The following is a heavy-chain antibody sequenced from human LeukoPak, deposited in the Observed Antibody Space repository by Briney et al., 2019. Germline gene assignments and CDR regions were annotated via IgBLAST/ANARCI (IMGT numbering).Heavy chain of an antibody. D-gene: IGHD6-19*01. CDR2: IYHSGST. J-gene: IGHJ4*02. V-gene: IGHV4-38-2*02. CDR1: GYSISSGYY. Sequence: SETLSLTCTVSGYSISSGYYWGWIRQPPGKGLEWIGSIYHSGSTYYNPSLKSRVTISVDTSKNQFSLKLSSVTAADTAVYYCAREEDRGAGYWGQETLVTVSS. CDR3: AREEDRGAGY.